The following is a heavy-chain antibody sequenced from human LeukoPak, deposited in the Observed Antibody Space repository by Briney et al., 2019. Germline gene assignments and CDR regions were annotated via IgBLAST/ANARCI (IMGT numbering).Heavy chain of an antibody. Sequence: TLSLTCTVSGGSISSYYWSWIRQPPGKGLEWIGCISYSGSTNYNPSLKSRVTISVDTSKNQFSLKLTSVTAADTAVFYCARGRIGGNYWGQGTLVTVSS. CDR1: GGSISSYY. D-gene: IGHD2-15*01. V-gene: IGHV4-59*01. J-gene: IGHJ4*02. CDR3: ARGRIGGNY. CDR2: ISYSGST.